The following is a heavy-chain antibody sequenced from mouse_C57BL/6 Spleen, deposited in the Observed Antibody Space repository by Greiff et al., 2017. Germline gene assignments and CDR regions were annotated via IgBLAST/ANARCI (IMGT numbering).Heavy chain of an antibody. CDR3: ARSWLTTVVAPSV. Sequence: VQVVESGAELARPGASVKLSCKASGYTFTSYGISWVKQRTGQGLEWIGEIYPRSGNTYYNEKFKGKATLTADKSSSTAYMELRSLTSEDSAVYFCARSWLTTVVAPSVWGTGTTVTVSS. V-gene: IGHV1-81*01. CDR2: IYPRSGNT. CDR1: GYTFTSYG. D-gene: IGHD1-1*01. J-gene: IGHJ1*03.